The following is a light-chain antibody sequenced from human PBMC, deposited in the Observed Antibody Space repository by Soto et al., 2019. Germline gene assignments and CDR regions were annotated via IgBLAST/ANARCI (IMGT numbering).Light chain of an antibody. Sequence: VAISYSRSSSNIGKKYVYWYQQFPGTAPKLLIYKNNQRPSGVPDRFSGSKSGTSASLAISGLRSEDEADYYCASWDDTLSGRLFGGGTKVTVL. CDR1: SSNIGKKY. CDR2: KNN. J-gene: IGLJ2*01. CDR3: ASWDDTLSGRL. V-gene: IGLV1-47*01.